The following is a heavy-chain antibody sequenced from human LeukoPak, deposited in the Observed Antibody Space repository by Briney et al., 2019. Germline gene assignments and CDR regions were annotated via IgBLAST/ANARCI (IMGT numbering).Heavy chain of an antibody. CDR3: ARDQGNGYYINWFDP. J-gene: IGHJ5*02. CDR2: INPNNGGT. D-gene: IGHD3-3*01. V-gene: IGHV1-2*02. Sequence: GASVKVSCKASGYTFTGYYMHWVRQAPGQGLEWMGWINPNNGGTKYSHNFQGRVTMTRDTSISTACMELSMLRSDDTAVYYCARDQGNGYYINWFDPWGQGTQVIVSS. CDR1: GYTFTGYY.